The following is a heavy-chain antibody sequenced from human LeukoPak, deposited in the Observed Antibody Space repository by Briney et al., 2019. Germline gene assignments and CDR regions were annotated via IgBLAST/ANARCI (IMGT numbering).Heavy chain of an antibody. Sequence: GASVKVSCKASGYTFSGYYIHWVRQAPGQGLEWMGRINPNNGGTNYAQKFQGRVTMTRDMSMSTAYMEVSSLRSEDTAVYYCATLEPSAGECFDYWGQGTLVTVSS. J-gene: IGHJ4*02. CDR3: ATLEPSAGECFDY. V-gene: IGHV1-2*06. CDR2: INPNNGGT. D-gene: IGHD1-1*01. CDR1: GYTFSGYY.